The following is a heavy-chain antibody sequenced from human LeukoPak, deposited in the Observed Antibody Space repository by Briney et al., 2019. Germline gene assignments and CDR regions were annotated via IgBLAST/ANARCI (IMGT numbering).Heavy chain of an antibody. J-gene: IGHJ6*03. CDR2: IKQDGSEK. D-gene: IGHD6-13*01. CDR1: GFTFSSYW. Sequence: GGSLRLSCAASGFTFSSYWMSWVRQAPGKGLEWVANIKQDGSEKYYVDSVKGRFTISRDNAKNSLYLQMNSLRAEDTAVYYCARDGIAAPNYYYYYYYMDVWGKGTTVTVSS. CDR3: ARDGIAAPNYYYYYYYMDV. V-gene: IGHV3-7*01.